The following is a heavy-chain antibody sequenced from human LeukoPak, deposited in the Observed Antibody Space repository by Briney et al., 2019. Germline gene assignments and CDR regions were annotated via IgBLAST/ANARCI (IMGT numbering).Heavy chain of an antibody. CDR3: ARGIGYCSGGSCYSGYWFDP. Sequence: ASVKVSCKASGGTFSSYAISWVRQAPGQGLEWMGWINPNSGGTNYAQKFQGRVTMTRDTSISTAYMELSRLRSDDTAVYYCARGIGYCSGGSCYSGYWFDPWGQGTLVTVSS. CDR1: GGTFSSYA. J-gene: IGHJ5*02. D-gene: IGHD2-15*01. V-gene: IGHV1-2*02. CDR2: INPNSGGT.